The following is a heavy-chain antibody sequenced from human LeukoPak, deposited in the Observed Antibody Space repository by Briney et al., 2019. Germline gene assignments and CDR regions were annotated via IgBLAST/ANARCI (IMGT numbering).Heavy chain of an antibody. CDR1: AFTFGSYS. Sequence: GGSLRLSCAASAFTFGSYSMYCVRQAPGKGLEWVSSISSSSSYIYYADSVKGRFTISRDNAKNSLYLQMNSLRAEDTAVYYCERTSILEWLPYYYYYMDVWGKGTTVTVSS. V-gene: IGHV3-21*01. CDR2: ISSSSSYI. J-gene: IGHJ6*03. D-gene: IGHD3-3*01. CDR3: ERTSILEWLPYYYYYMDV.